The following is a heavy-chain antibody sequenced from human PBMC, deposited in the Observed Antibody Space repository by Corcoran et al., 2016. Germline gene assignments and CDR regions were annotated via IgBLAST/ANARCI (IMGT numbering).Heavy chain of an antibody. Sequence: EVQLVESGGGLVQPGGSLKLSCAASGLVYSDAAIHWVGQASGKGREWIGLIRNKTNNYATVYAATLQGRFTISRDTAAYLQMNSLKSEDPAVDYCIRGIGGHGMDVWGQGATVTVSS. CDR1: GLVYSDAA. D-gene: IGHD3-16*01. V-gene: IGHV3-73*02. CDR3: IRGIGGHGMDV. CDR2: IRNKTNNYAT. J-gene: IGHJ6*02.